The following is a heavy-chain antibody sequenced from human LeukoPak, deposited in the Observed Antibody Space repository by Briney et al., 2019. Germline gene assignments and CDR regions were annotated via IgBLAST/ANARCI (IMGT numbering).Heavy chain of an antibody. CDR2: ICHSGST. CDR1: GYSISSGYY. CDR3: ARRLEWLDDAFDI. V-gene: IGHV4-38-2*01. J-gene: IGHJ3*02. D-gene: IGHD3-3*01. Sequence: SETLSLTCAVSGYSISSGYYWGWIRQPPGKGLEWIGSICHSGSTYYNPSLKSRVTISVDTSKNQFSLKLSSVTAADTAVYYCARRLEWLDDAFDIWGQGTMVTVSS.